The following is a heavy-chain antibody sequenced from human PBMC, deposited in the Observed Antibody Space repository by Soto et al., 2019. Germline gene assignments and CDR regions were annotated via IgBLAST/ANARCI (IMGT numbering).Heavy chain of an antibody. J-gene: IGHJ6*03. CDR3: ARRLLVWFGELSRRGGYYYYMDV. CDR1: GGSFSGYY. Sequence: QVQLQQWGAGLLKPSETLSLTCAVYGGSFSGYYWSWIRQTPGKGLEWIGEINDSGSTNHNPSLKSPVAILVDTPKNQFSLKLSSVTAADSAVYYCARRLLVWFGELSRRGGYYYYMDVWVKGTTVTVSS. D-gene: IGHD3-10*01. V-gene: IGHV4-34*01. CDR2: INDSGST.